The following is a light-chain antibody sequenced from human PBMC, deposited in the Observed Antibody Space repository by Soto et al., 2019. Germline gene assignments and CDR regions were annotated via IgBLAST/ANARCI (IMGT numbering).Light chain of an antibody. J-gene: IGKJ1*01. CDR1: QSVLYSSNNKNY. CDR3: QQYYSTPQT. Sequence: DIVMTQSPDSLAVSLGERATINCKSSQSVLYSSNNKNYLAWYQQRPGQPPKLLIYWASTRESGVPDRFSGSGSGTDFTLTISSLQAEDVAVYYCQQYYSTPQTFGQGTKVGI. CDR2: WAS. V-gene: IGKV4-1*01.